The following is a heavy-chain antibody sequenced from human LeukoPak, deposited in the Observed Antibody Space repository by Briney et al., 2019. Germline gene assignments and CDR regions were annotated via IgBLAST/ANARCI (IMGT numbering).Heavy chain of an antibody. D-gene: IGHD6-19*01. J-gene: IGHJ5*02. CDR3: ARGGVAVAGNWFDP. CDR2: IIPIFGTA. V-gene: IGHV1-69*05. CDR1: GGTFSSYA. Sequence: GASVKVSCKASGGTFSSYAISWVRQAPGQGLEWMGGIIPIFGTANYAQKFQGRVTITTDKSTSTAYMELSSLRSEDTAVYYCARGGVAVAGNWFDPWGQGTLVTVSS.